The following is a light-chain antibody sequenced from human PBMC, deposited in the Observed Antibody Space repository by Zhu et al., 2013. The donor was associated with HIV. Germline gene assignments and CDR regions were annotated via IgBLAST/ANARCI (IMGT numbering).Light chain of an antibody. Sequence: DIVLTQSPATLSLSPGERATLSCRASQSINYSLGWYQQKPGQSPRLLIYDASNRATGIPARFSGSGSGTDFTLTISSLEPEDFAVYYCQQYNNWPPYTFGQGTKLEIK. CDR1: QSINYS. V-gene: IGKV3-11*01. J-gene: IGKJ2*01. CDR2: DAS. CDR3: QQYNNWPPYT.